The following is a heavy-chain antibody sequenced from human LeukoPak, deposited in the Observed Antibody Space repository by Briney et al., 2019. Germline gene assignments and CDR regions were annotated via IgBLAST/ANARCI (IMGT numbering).Heavy chain of an antibody. D-gene: IGHD6-19*01. CDR3: ARTGYSSGWFDP. Sequence: GASVKVSCKASGYTFNGYYIHWVRQAPGQGLEWMGWINPNSGGTNYAQKFQGRVTMTRDTSISTAYMELSRLRSDDTAVNYCARTGYSSGWFDPWGQGTLVTVSS. CDR2: INPNSGGT. J-gene: IGHJ5*02. CDR1: GYTFNGYY. V-gene: IGHV1-2*02.